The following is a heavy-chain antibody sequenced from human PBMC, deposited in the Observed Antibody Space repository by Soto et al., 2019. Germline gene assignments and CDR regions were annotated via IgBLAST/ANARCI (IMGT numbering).Heavy chain of an antibody. D-gene: IGHD1-26*01. J-gene: IGHJ2*01. CDR2: MAQDGSEK. CDR1: EFIFSSYW. V-gene: IGHV3-7*05. CDR3: ARGWAHRDL. Sequence: EVQLVESGGGLVQPGGSLRLSCAASEFIFSSYWMTWVRQTPGKGLEWVANMAQDGSEKYYLDSVKGRFTISRDNAKNSLYLQMNSLRGEDTAMYYCARGWAHRDLWGRGTLVTVSS.